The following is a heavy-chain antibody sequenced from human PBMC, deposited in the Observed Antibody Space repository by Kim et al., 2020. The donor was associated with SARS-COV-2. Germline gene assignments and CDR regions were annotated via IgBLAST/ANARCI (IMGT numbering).Heavy chain of an antibody. Sequence: SVKVSCKASGGTFSSYAISWVRQAPGQGLEWMGGIIPMFGTANYAQKFQGRVTITADESTSTAYMELSSLRSEDTAVYYCARDLEILGRYFDWLSHNNYYYGMDVWGQGTTVTVSS. CDR1: GGTFSSYA. CDR2: IIPMFGTA. V-gene: IGHV1-69*13. J-gene: IGHJ6*02. CDR3: ARDLEILGRYFDWLSHNNYYYGMDV. D-gene: IGHD3-9*01.